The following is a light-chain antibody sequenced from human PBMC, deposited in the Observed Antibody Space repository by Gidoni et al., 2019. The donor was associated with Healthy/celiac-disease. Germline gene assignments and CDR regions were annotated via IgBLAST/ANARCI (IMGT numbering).Light chain of an antibody. CDR2: GAS. CDR3: QQYNNWPPWT. J-gene: IGKJ1*01. CDR1: QSVSSN. V-gene: IGKV3-15*01. Sequence: EILMTQSPATLSVSPGDRATLSCRASQSVSSNLAWYQQKPGQAPRLLIYGASTRATGIPARFSGRGSGTEFTLTISSLQSEDFAVYYCQQYNNWPPWTFGQGTKVEIK.